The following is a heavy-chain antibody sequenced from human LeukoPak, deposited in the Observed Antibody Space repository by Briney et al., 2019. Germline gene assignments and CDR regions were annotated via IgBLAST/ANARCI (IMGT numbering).Heavy chain of an antibody. CDR3: ARDSRTEYYDTAGYD. Sequence: PSGTLSLTCAVSGGSIGSSNWWSWVRQPPGKGLEWIGEISHSGNTNYNPSLKRRVTISLDKSRNQFSLKVTSVTAADTAVYYCARDSRTEYYDTAGYDWGQGTLVTVSS. CDR2: ISHSGNT. J-gene: IGHJ4*02. D-gene: IGHD3-22*01. CDR1: GGSIGSSNW. V-gene: IGHV4-4*02.